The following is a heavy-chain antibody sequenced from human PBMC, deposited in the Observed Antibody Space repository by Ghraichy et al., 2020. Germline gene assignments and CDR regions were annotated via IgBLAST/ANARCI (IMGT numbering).Heavy chain of an antibody. Sequence: SLRLSCAASGFSFTDYWMHWVRQTPGRGLEWVSHLNIDGTTVNYADSVKGRFTISRDNAKNTMYLQMISLTVEDTAVYYCVRSYKDGLRHFDYWGQGTLVTVSS. V-gene: IGHV3-74*01. CDR3: VRSYKDGLRHFDY. CDR2: LNIDGTTV. D-gene: IGHD1-14*01. J-gene: IGHJ4*02. CDR1: GFSFTDYW.